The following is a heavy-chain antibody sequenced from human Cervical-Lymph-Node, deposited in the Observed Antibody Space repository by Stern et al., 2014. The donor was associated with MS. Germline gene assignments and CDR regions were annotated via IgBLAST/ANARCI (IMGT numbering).Heavy chain of an antibody. D-gene: IGHD6-13*01. Sequence: VPLVESGAEVKKPGASVKVSCKVSGYTLTELSMHWVRQAPGKGLARMGGFDPEDGETIYAQKFQGRVTMTEDTSTDTAYMELSSLRSEDTAVYYCATVVAAAGLHTYYYYGMDVWGQGTTVTVSS. V-gene: IGHV1-24*01. CDR2: FDPEDGET. J-gene: IGHJ6*02. CDR3: ATVVAAAGLHTYYYYGMDV. CDR1: GYTLTELS.